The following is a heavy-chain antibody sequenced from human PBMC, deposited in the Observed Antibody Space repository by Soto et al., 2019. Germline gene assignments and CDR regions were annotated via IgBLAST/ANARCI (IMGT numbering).Heavy chain of an antibody. CDR2: IVVGSGNT. CDR3: AVSRIDYDILTGWNYFDY. J-gene: IGHJ4*02. Sequence: GASVKVSCKASGFTFTSSAVQWVRQARGQRLEWIGWIVVGSGNTNYAQKFQERVTITRDMSTSTAYMELSSLRSEDTAVYYCAVSRIDYDILTGWNYFDYWGQRTPVTVSS. D-gene: IGHD3-9*01. V-gene: IGHV1-58*01. CDR1: GFTFTSSA.